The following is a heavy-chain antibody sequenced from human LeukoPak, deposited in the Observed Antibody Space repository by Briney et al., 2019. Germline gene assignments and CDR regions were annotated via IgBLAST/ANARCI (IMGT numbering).Heavy chain of an antibody. CDR3: VRDIVGASYGGDY. CDR2: ISYDGSNK. CDR1: GFTFSSYG. V-gene: IGHV3-30*03. D-gene: IGHD1-26*01. Sequence: GGSLRLSCAASGFTFSSYGMHWVRQAPGKGLEWVAVISYDGSNKYYADSVKGRFTISRDNSKNTLYLQMNSLRDEDTAVYYCVRDIVGASYGGDYWGQGTLVTVSS. J-gene: IGHJ4*02.